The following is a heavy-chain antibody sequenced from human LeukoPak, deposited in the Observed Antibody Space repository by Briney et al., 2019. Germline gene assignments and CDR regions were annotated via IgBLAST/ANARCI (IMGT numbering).Heavy chain of an antibody. D-gene: IGHD6-13*01. CDR1: VGTFNNFG. J-gene: IGHJ4*02. V-gene: IGHV1-69*01. CDR3: ARDPLAASAPGYFDY. Sequence: ASVKVSCKASVGTFNNFGISWVRQAPGQGLEWMGVIIPILTTTHYAQKFKGRVTIIADESTSTASLELSSLTSEDTAVYYCARDPLAASAPGYFDYWGQGTLVTVSS. CDR2: IIPILTTT.